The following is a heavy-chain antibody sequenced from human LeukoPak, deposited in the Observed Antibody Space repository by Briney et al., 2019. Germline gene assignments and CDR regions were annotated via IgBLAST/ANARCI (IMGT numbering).Heavy chain of an antibody. D-gene: IGHD6-19*01. Sequence: GGSLRLSCAVSGGTFSAYWMAWVRQSPGKGLEWVAEINEDGSVKYYVDSMKGRFTISRDNAKNSLYLQMDSLRVDDTAVYYCARPSSYSSAWGSDHWGQGTLVTVRS. CDR2: INEDGSVK. V-gene: IGHV3-7*01. J-gene: IGHJ4*02. CDR3: ARPSSYSSAWGSDH. CDR1: GGTFSAYW.